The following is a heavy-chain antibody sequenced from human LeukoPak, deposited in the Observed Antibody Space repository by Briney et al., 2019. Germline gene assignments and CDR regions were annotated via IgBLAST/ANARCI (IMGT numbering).Heavy chain of an antibody. CDR1: GGTFSSYA. J-gene: IGHJ4*02. CDR2: IIHIFGKA. CDR3: ARDPLGYDSSGYSNYFDY. Sequence: SVKFSCKTSGGTFSSYAISWVRQAPGQGLEWMGRIIHIFGKANYAQKFQGRVTITADKSTSTAYMELSSLRSEDTAVCYCARDPLGYDSSGYSNYFDYWGQGTLVTVSS. V-gene: IGHV1-69*04. D-gene: IGHD3-22*01.